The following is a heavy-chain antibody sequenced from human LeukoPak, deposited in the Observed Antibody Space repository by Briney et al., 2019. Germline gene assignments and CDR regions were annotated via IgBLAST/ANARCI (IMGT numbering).Heavy chain of an antibody. CDR1: GFTFSGFY. D-gene: IGHD5-18*01. Sequence: GGSLRLSCAASGFTFSGFYMNWVRQAPGKGLEWVSYISNSGTAIYYADSVKGRFTISRDNAKSSLYLQMNSLRAEDTAVYYCARAGYSMDTEYFQHWGQGTLVTVSS. V-gene: IGHV3-48*03. CDR3: ARAGYSMDTEYFQH. J-gene: IGHJ1*01. CDR2: ISNSGTAI.